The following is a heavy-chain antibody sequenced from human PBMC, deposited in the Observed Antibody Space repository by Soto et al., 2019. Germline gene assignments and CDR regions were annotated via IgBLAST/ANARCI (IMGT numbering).Heavy chain of an antibody. CDR2: ISYDGSNK. Sequence: QVQLVESGGGVVQPGRSLRLSCAASVFTFSSYAMHWVRQAPGKGLEWVAVISYDGSNKYYADSVKGRFTISRDNSKNTLYLQMNSLRAEDTAVYDCASTSILTVNYGDLPDYWGQGTLVTVSS. CDR3: ASTSILTVNYGDLPDY. V-gene: IGHV3-30-3*01. J-gene: IGHJ4*02. D-gene: IGHD4-17*01. CDR1: VFTFSSYA.